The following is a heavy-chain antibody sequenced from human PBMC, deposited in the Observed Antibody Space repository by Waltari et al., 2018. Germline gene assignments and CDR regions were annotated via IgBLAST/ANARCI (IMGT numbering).Heavy chain of an antibody. V-gene: IGHV3-30*04. Sequence: HLVESGGGEVQPGRSLRLSCAASTFSFHDYTINWFSQSPDKGLQWVALISYDGNNKEYSDSVKGRFTISRDTSKNTVSLQMSSLRVADTGLYFCARSLTTSAWRSTFYYSRLDVWGRGTTVTVSS. J-gene: IGHJ6*02. CDR3: ARSLTTSAWRSTFYYSRLDV. CDR1: TFSFHDYT. D-gene: IGHD1-26*01. CDR2: ISYDGNNK.